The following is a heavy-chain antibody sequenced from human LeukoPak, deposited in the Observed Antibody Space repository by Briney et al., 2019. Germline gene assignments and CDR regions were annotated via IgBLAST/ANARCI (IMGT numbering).Heavy chain of an antibody. CDR1: GGFSSSYY. J-gene: IGHJ6*02. D-gene: IGHD5-24*01. CDR3: ARHLGVREGYPGDYGMDV. V-gene: IGHV4-59*08. CDR2: IYYSGST. Sequence: SETLSLTCSDSGGFSSSYYWSWIRQPPGKGLEWIGYIYYSGSTNYNPSLESRVTISVDASKNQLSLKMRSVTAADTAVYYCARHLGVREGYPGDYGMDVWGQGTTVTVSS.